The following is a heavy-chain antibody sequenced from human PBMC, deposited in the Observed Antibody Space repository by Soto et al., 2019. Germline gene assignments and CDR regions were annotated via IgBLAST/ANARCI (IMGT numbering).Heavy chain of an antibody. D-gene: IGHD3-3*01. CDR2: IWSDGSKK. CDR1: GFTFGSHG. Sequence: QVQLVESGGGVVQPGGSLRVSCATSGFTFGSHGMHWVRQAPGKGLEWVGVIWSDGSKKYYADSVKGRFTISRDNSKNTLFLQMNSLRAEDTAGYYCGRRSEPRGFWRAYVLDYGMDVWGQGTTVTVSS. CDR3: GRRSEPRGFWRAYVLDYGMDV. J-gene: IGHJ6*02. V-gene: IGHV3-33*01.